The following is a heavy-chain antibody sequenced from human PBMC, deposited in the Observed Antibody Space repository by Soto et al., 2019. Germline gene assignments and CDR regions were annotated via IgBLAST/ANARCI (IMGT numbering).Heavy chain of an antibody. J-gene: IGHJ3*02. CDR2: IYYNGDT. CDR3: VRGGGEKFAMYDAFEI. D-gene: IGHD2-21*01. CDR1: GGSISSGGYY. Sequence: QVQLQGSGPGLVKPSQTLSLTCTVSGGSISSGGYYWTWIRQHPEKGLEWIGYIYYNGDTYYNPSLKSRVTISVDTSKNQFSLKLYSVTAAATAVYYCVRGGGEKFAMYDAFEIWGQGTMVTVSS. V-gene: IGHV4-31*03.